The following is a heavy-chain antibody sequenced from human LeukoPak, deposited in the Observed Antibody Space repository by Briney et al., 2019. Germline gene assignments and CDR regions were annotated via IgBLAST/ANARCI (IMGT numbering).Heavy chain of an antibody. D-gene: IGHD6-19*01. V-gene: IGHV1-2*02. J-gene: IGHJ4*02. CDR2: INPNSGGT. CDR3: ARSPVVAVAGTADY. Sequence: ASVKVSCKASGYTFTGYHMHWVRQAPGQGLEWMGWINPNSGGTNYAQKFQGRVTMTRDTSISTAYMELSRLRSDNTAVYYCARSPVVAVAGTADYWGQGTLVTVSS. CDR1: GYTFTGYH.